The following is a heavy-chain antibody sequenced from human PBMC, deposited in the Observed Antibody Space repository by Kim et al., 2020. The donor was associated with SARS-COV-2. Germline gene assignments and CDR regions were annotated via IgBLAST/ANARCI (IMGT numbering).Heavy chain of an antibody. V-gene: IGHV3-23*01. D-gene: IGHD1-20*01. J-gene: IGHJ4*02. CDR3: AKRRYNSQWYGPFDY. Sequence: ADSVEGRFTVSRDNSKSTLYLQMNSLRVEDSALYFCAKRRYNSQWYGPFDYWGQGTLVTVSS.